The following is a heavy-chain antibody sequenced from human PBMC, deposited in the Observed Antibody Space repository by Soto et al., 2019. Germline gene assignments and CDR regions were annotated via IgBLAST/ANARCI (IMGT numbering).Heavy chain of an antibody. CDR1: GDCISSSD. J-gene: IGHJ6*03. Sequence: SETLALTCTVSGDCISSSDWNWIRQAPGKGLEWIGYIDDTGSTNYNPSLKSRVTLSVDPSNNQYSLKLSSVTAADTAVYYCARGVLEWLLRDSYYYYMDVWGKGTTVTVSS. D-gene: IGHD3-3*01. CDR2: IDDTGST. V-gene: IGHV4-59*01. CDR3: ARGVLEWLLRDSYYYYMDV.